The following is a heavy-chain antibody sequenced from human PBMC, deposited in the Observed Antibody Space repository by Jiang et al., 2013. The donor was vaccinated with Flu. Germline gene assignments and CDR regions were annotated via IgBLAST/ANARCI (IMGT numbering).Heavy chain of an antibody. Sequence: GPGLVKPSQTLSLTCTVSGGSISSGGYYWSWIRQHPGKGLEWIGYIYYSGSTYYNPSLKSRVTISVDTSKNQFSLKLSSVTAADTAVYYCARVLVGGGDTDYYDSSGYPYYFDYWGQGTLVTVSS. CDR3: ARVLVGGGDTDYYDSSGYPYYFDY. CDR2: IYYSGST. V-gene: IGHV4-31*03. D-gene: IGHD3-22*01. CDR1: GGSISSGGYY. J-gene: IGHJ4*02.